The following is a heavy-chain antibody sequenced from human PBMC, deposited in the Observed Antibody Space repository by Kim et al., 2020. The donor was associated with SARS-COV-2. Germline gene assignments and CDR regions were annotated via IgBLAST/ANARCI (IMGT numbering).Heavy chain of an antibody. D-gene: IGHD3-3*01. CDR3: ARGRVGVVPSPVLGLGPFWKYHYMDV. CDR2: INQSGNT. V-gene: IGHV4-34*01. J-gene: IGHJ6*03. CDR1: GESFSDFS. Sequence: ETLSLTCAVFGESFSDFSWTWIRQSSGKGLEWIGEINQSGNTNYNPSLKSRVTISLDTSKNQFSLKVTSVTAADTAIYYCARGRVGVVPSPVLGLGPFWKYHYMDVWGKGATVTVS.